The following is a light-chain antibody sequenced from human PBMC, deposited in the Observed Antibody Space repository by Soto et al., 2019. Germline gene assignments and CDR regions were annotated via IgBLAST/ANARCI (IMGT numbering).Light chain of an antibody. Sequence: EIVMTQSPATLSVSPGERATLSCRASRNINRKLAWYQQKPGQAPRLLISGASIRATGIPARFSGSGSGTEFTLTISSLQSEDFAVYYCQQYYDYPPLIFGGGTKVEIK. CDR3: QQYYDYPPLI. V-gene: IGKV3-15*01. CDR2: GAS. CDR1: RNINRK. J-gene: IGKJ4*01.